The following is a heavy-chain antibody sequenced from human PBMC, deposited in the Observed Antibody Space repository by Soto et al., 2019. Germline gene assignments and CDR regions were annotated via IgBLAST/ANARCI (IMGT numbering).Heavy chain of an antibody. V-gene: IGHV3-30-3*01. Sequence: QLQLVESGGGVVQPGRSLRLSCAASGFTFSNYILHWVRQAPGKGLEWVAFISYDGSNKDYADSMKGRFTISRDNSKNTLYLTLSSLRPEDTAVYYCAGGDTYYAMGVWGQGTTVTVSS. CDR1: GFTFSNYI. J-gene: IGHJ6*02. CDR3: AGGDTYYAMGV. D-gene: IGHD5-18*01. CDR2: ISYDGSNK.